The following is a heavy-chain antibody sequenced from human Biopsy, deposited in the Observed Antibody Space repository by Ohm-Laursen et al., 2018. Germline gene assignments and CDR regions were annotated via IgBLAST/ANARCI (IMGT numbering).Heavy chain of an antibody. CDR1: GFRFDNTG. V-gene: IGHV3-9*01. J-gene: IGHJ3*02. CDR3: TKNTQWEGSGYLDAFHI. Sequence: SLRLSCAASGFRFDNTGMHWVRQGPGKGLEWVAGISWSSDSITYAKSVTGRFTISRDNGENSLYLQMNSLRPEDTALYYCTKNTQWEGSGYLDAFHIWGHGAMVTLSS. CDR2: ISWSSDSI. D-gene: IGHD3-22*01.